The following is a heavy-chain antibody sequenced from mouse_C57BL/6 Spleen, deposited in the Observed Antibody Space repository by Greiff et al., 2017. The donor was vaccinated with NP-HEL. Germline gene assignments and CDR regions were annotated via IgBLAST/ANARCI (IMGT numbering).Heavy chain of an antibody. CDR3: ARDSLYYYGSSYYYFDY. Sequence: EVQVVESGGGLVKPGGSLKLSCAASGFTFSSYAMSWVRQTPEKRLEWVATISDGGSYTYYPDNVKGRFTISRDNAKNNLYLQMSHLKSEDTAMYYCARDSLYYYGSSYYYFDYWGQGTTLTVSS. J-gene: IGHJ2*01. CDR1: GFTFSSYA. V-gene: IGHV5-4*01. D-gene: IGHD1-1*01. CDR2: ISDGGSYT.